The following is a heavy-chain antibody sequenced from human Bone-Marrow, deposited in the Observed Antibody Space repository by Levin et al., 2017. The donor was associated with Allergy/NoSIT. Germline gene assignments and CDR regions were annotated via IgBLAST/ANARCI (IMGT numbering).Heavy chain of an antibody. J-gene: IGHJ6*02. D-gene: IGHD2-15*01. V-gene: IGHV3-23*01. CDR3: AKGALVYCSGGSCYQHWGYYYYYGMDV. CDR2: ISGSGGST. CDR1: GFTFSSYA. Sequence: GGSLRLSCAASGFTFSSYAMSWVRQAPGKGLEWVSAISGSGGSTYYADSVKGRFTISRDNSKNTLYLQMNSLRAEDTAVYYCAKGALVYCSGGSCYQHWGYYYYYGMDVWGQGTTVTVSS.